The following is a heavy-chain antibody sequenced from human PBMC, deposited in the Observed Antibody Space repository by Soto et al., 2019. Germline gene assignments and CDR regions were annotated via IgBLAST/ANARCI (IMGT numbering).Heavy chain of an antibody. CDR2: ISYDGSNK. Sequence: QVQLVESGGGVVQPGRSLRLSCAASGFTFSSYGMHWVRQAPGKGLEWVAVISYDGSNKYYADSVKGRFTISRDNSKNTLYLQMNSLRAEDTAVYYCAKEWGPSSSPLPLYYYYGMDVWGQGTTVTVSS. J-gene: IGHJ6*02. CDR3: AKEWGPSSSPLPLYYYYGMDV. CDR1: GFTFSSYG. D-gene: IGHD2-2*01. V-gene: IGHV3-30*18.